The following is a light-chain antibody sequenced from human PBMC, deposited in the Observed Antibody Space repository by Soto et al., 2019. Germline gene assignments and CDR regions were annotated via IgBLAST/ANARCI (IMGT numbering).Light chain of an antibody. V-gene: IGKV3-15*01. J-gene: IGKJ4*01. Sequence: EIVLTQSPATLSVSPGDRATLSCRASQSIGSNLAWYQQTPGQAPRLLIYGASTRATGIPARFSGSGSGTEFTLTISSLQSEDFAVYYCQQYNNWPPLTFGGGTKVDIK. CDR2: GAS. CDR1: QSIGSN. CDR3: QQYNNWPPLT.